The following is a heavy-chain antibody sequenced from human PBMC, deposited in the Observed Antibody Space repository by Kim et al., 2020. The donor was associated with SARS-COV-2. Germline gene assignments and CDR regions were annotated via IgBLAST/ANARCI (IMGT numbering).Heavy chain of an antibody. Sequence: VKGRFTISRDNAKNSLYLQMNSLRAEDTAVYYCARDRAYYDFWSGYYLGYWGQGTLVTVSS. V-gene: IGHV3-11*06. D-gene: IGHD3-3*01. CDR3: ARDRAYYDFWSGYYLGY. J-gene: IGHJ4*02.